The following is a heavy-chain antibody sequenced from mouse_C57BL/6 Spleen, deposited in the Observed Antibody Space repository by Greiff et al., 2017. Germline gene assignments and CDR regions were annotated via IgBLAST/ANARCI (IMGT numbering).Heavy chain of an antibody. V-gene: IGHV1-7*01. Sequence: VQRVESGAELAKPGASVKLSCKASGYTFTSYWMHWVKQRPGQGLEWIGYINPSSGYTKYNQKFKDKATLTADKSSSTAYMQLSSLTYEDSAVYYCAIYGNYRYFGVWGTGTTVTVSS. D-gene: IGHD2-1*01. CDR3: AIYGNYRYFGV. CDR1: GYTFTSYW. J-gene: IGHJ1*03. CDR2: INPSSGYT.